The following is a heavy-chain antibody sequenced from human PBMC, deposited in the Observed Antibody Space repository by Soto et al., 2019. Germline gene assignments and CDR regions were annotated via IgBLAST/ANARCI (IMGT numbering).Heavy chain of an antibody. Sequence: QVQLQESGPGLVKPSQTLSLTCTVSGGSISSGDYYWSWIRQPPGKGLEWIGYIYYSGSTYYNPYLKSRVTISVDTSKNQFYLKRSSVTAADTAVYYCAREGDGYNPGYFQHWGQGTLVTVSS. J-gene: IGHJ1*01. V-gene: IGHV4-30-4*01. D-gene: IGHD5-12*01. CDR1: GGSISSGDYY. CDR2: IYYSGST. CDR3: AREGDGYNPGYFQH.